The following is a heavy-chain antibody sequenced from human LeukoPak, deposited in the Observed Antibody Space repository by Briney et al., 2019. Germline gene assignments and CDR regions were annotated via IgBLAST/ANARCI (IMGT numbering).Heavy chain of an antibody. CDR3: ARDQEAFDY. J-gene: IGHJ4*02. V-gene: IGHV1-46*01. CDR1: GYSFTSNY. Sequence: ASVKVSCKASGYSFTSNYIHWVRQAPGQGLEWMGMIYPRDGSTSYAQKFQGRVTVTRDTSTSTVHMELSGLRSEDTAVYYCARDQEAFDYWGQGTLVSVSS. CDR2: IYPRDGST.